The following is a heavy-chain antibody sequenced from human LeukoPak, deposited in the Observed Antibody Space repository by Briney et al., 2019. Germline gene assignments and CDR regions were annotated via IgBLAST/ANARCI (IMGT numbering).Heavy chain of an antibody. CDR3: ARPNWNQRIDY. V-gene: IGHV4-38-2*02. D-gene: IGHD1-1*01. J-gene: IGHJ4*02. CDR2: IYHSGST. Sequence: SETLSLTCTVSGNSISSGYYWGWLRQPPGKGLEWSGSIYHSGSTYYNPSPKSRATISVDTSNNQFSLKLSSVTAADTAVYYCARPNWNQRIDYWGQGTLVTVSS. CDR1: GNSISSGYY.